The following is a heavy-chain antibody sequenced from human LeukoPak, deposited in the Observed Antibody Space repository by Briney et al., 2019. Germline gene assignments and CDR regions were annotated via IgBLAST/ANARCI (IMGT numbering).Heavy chain of an antibody. Sequence: GASVKVSCKVSGYTLTELSMHWVRQAPGKGLEWMGGFDPEDDEIIYAQRFQGRVTMTEDASTDTAYVELRSLRSEDTAVYYCATETGNFYFYSWGQGTLVTVSS. CDR2: FDPEDDEI. CDR3: ATETGNFYFYS. V-gene: IGHV1-24*01. CDR1: GYTLTELS. J-gene: IGHJ4*02. D-gene: IGHD1-7*01.